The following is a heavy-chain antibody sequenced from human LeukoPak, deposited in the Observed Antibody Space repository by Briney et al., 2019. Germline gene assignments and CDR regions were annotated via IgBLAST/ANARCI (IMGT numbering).Heavy chain of an antibody. J-gene: IGHJ3*02. CDR3: ARSRSSGYYYDDAFDI. V-gene: IGHV1-18*01. CDR2: ISAYNGNT. Sequence: ASVKVSCKASGYTFTSYGVSWVRQAPGQGLEWMGWISAYNGNTNYAQKLQGRVTMTTDTSTSTAYMELRSLRSDDTAVYYCARSRSSGYYYDDAFDIWGQGTMVTVSS. D-gene: IGHD3-22*01. CDR1: GYTFTSYG.